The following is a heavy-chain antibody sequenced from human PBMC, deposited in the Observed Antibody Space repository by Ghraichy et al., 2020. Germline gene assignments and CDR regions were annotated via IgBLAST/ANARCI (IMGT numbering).Heavy chain of an antibody. J-gene: IGHJ3*02. CDR2: ISSSSSYI. CDR1: GFTFSSYS. D-gene: IGHD3-10*01. Sequence: GGSLRLSCAASGFTFSSYSMNWVRQAPGKGLEWVSSISSSSSYIYYADSVKGRFTISRDNAKNSLYLQMNSLRAEDTAVYYCARGRSVLLWFGESKKDAFDIWGQGTMVTVSS. V-gene: IGHV3-21*01. CDR3: ARGRSVLLWFGESKKDAFDI.